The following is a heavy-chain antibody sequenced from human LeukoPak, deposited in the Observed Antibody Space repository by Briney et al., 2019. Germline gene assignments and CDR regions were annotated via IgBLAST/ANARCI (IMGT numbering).Heavy chain of an antibody. CDR3: ARETVPAIAAPRGLNY. Sequence: ASVKVSCKASGGTSSNYAISWVPQAPRQGREWMGWINPNRVDTNYAQKFQGRVTMTRDTSISTAYMELSRLRSDDTAVYYCARETVPAIAAPRGLNYWGQGTLVTVSS. V-gene: IGHV1-2*02. D-gene: IGHD6-13*01. CDR1: GGTSSNYA. J-gene: IGHJ4*02. CDR2: INPNRVDT.